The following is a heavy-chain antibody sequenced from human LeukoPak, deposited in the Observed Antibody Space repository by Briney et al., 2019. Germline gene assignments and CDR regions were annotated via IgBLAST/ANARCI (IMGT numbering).Heavy chain of an antibody. D-gene: IGHD1-26*01. CDR2: IQNSART. V-gene: IGHV4-61*01. J-gene: IGHJ4*02. Sequence: SETLSLTCTVSGGSVNSGSYFWSWIRQPPGKGLEWIGYIQNSARTNYNPSLESRVTISVDSSKDQFSLRLSSVTAADTAVYYCARGGASSIPLDYWGRGTLVTVSS. CDR1: GGSVNSGSYF. CDR3: ARGGASSIPLDY.